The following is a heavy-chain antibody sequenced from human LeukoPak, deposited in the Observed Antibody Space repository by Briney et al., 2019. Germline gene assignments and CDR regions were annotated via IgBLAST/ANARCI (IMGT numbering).Heavy chain of an antibody. J-gene: IGHJ5*02. CDR1: GYTFTSID. V-gene: IGHV1-8*01. D-gene: IGHD6-25*01. CDR3: ARVKRLPTVWFDP. CDR2: MNPNINKA. Sequence: ASVKVSFKASGYTFTSIDINWVRQATGQGLERMGLMNPNINKAGYAQKFQGRVTLTMNTFISTAYMELSGLTSEDTAVYYCARVKRLPTVWFDPWGQGTLVTVSS.